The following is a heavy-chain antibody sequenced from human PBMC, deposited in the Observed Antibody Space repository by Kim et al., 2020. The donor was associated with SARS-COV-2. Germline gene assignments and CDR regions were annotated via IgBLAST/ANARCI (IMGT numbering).Heavy chain of an antibody. J-gene: IGHJ4*02. CDR3: ARDLTWLRPGAFDY. CDR2: ISSSSYI. CDR1: GFTFSSYS. Sequence: GGSLRLSCAASGFTFSSYSMNWVRQAPGKGLEWVSSISSSSYIYNADSVKGRFTISRDNAKNSLYLQMNSLRAEDTAVYYCARDLTWLRPGAFDYWGQGTLVTVSS. V-gene: IGHV3-21*01. D-gene: IGHD5-12*01.